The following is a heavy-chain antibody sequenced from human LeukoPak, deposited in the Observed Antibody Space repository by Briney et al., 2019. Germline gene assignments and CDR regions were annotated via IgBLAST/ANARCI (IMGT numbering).Heavy chain of an antibody. V-gene: IGHV1-2*02. CDR2: INPNSGGT. CDR1: GYTLTELS. Sequence: ASVKVSCKVSGYTLTELSMHWVRQAPGKGLEWMGWINPNSGGTNYAQKFQGRVTMTRDTSISTAYMKLSRLRSDDTAVYYCARNYYDSSGYYGPMEWFDPWGQGTLVTVSS. CDR3: ARNYYDSSGYYGPMEWFDP. D-gene: IGHD3-22*01. J-gene: IGHJ5*02.